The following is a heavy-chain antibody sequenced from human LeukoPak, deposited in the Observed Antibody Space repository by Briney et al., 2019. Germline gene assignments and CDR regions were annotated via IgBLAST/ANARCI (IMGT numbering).Heavy chain of an antibody. CDR3: VSFYEAY. V-gene: IGHV3-74*01. CDR2: INSDGSWT. CDR1: GNYW. D-gene: IGHD2/OR15-2a*01. Sequence: GGSLRLSCAASGNYWMHWVRQAPGKGLVWVSHINSDGSWTSYADSVKGRFTISKDNAKNTVYLQMNSLRTEDTAVYYCVSFYEAYWGRGTLVTVSS. J-gene: IGHJ4*02.